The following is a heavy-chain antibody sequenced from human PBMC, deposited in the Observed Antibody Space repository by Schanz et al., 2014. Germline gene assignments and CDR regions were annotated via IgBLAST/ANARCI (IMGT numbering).Heavy chain of an antibody. Sequence: QVQLVESGGGLVKPGGSLRLSCAASGFTFSDYYMTWMRQAPGKGLEWISYISNSGTYTKYADSVKGRFVISRDNARSSLYLQMNSLRAEDTALYYCARDTAQSCIGPSCFEYFQHWGQGTLVTVSS. V-gene: IGHV3-11*05. CDR1: GFTFSDYY. D-gene: IGHD2-2*01. CDR2: ISNSGTYT. J-gene: IGHJ1*01. CDR3: ARDTAQSCIGPSCFEYFQH.